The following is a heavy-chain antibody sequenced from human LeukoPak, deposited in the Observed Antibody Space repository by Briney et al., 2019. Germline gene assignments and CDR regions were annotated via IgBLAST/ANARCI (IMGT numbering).Heavy chain of an antibody. CDR3: ARGGVNPVDH. J-gene: IGHJ4*02. CDR2: MNEYSTTI. CDR1: GFPFNSFW. Sequence: GSLRLSCAASGFPFNSFWMHWVRQAPGKGLVWVSDMNEYSTTIRYADSVKGRFTISRDNAKSILYLQMNNLRAEDTAMYFCARGGVNPVDHWGKETLVTVSS. D-gene: IGHD3-16*01. V-gene: IGHV3-74*01.